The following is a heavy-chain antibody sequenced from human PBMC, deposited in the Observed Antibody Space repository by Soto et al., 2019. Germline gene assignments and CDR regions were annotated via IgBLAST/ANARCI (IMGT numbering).Heavy chain of an antibody. CDR3: VSDAHVSGAAHFHY. D-gene: IGHD3-10*01. J-gene: IGHJ4*02. CDR2: RRREGGDK. V-gene: IGHV3-7*01. Sequence: PGGSLRLSGAASGFTFSGYWMAWARQAPGKGLEGVAKRRREGGDKYFVESVKGRFTISRDNAKNSLYLQMNSLTVEATAIYYSVSDAHVSGAAHFHYWGQANLVTVSS. CDR1: GFTFSGYW.